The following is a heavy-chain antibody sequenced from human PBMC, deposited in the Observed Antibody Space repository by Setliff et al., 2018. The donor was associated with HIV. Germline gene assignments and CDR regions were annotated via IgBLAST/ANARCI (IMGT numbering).Heavy chain of an antibody. J-gene: IGHJ4*02. Sequence: SQTLSLTCAISGDNVSSDRTAWNWIRQSPSRGLEWLGRTHYRSRWYSDYATFVKSRITINPDTSKNQFSLQLNSVTPEDTAVYFCARAGTTMAATCYHFAHCGQGTLVTVSS. D-gene: IGHD4-17*01. CDR1: GDNVSSDRTA. CDR3: ARAGTTMAATCYHFAH. V-gene: IGHV6-1*01. CDR2: THYRSRWYS.